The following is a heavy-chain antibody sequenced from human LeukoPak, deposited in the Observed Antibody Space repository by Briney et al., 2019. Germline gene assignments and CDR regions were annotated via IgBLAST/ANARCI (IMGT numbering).Heavy chain of an antibody. D-gene: IGHD6-19*01. CDR2: ISASGDST. V-gene: IGHV3-23*01. CDR1: EFTLSSYA. J-gene: IGHJ4*02. Sequence: GGSLRLSCAASEFTLSSYAMSWVRQAPGKGLEWVSAISASGDSTFYSDSVNGRFTISRDNSKNTLYLQMNSLRAEDTAVYYCATSPGIAVAGTPGDLDYWGQGTLVTVSS. CDR3: ATSPGIAVAGTPGDLDY.